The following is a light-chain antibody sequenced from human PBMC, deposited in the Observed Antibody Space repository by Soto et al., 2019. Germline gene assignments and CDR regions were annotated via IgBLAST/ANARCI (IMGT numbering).Light chain of an antibody. CDR2: GAS. CDR1: ESVSSSY. V-gene: IGKV3-20*01. J-gene: IGKJ1*01. CDR3: QQYGSSPPWT. Sequence: EIVLTQSPGTLSLSPGERATLSCRASESVSSSYLAWYQQKPGQARRLLIFGASSRATGPPDRFSGSGSGTDFALTISRLEPEDFAVYYCQQYGSSPPWTFGQGTEVEIK.